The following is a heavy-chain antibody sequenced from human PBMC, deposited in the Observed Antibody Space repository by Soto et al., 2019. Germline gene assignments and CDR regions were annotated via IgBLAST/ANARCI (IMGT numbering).Heavy chain of an antibody. CDR3: ARLEVGLDY. V-gene: IGHV4-61*03. CDR2: IYYTGGT. J-gene: IGHJ4*02. CDR1: GGSVSSGSYY. D-gene: IGHD2-2*01. Sequence: QVQLQESGPGLVKPSETLSLTCSVSGGSVSSGSYYWSWIRQSPEKGLEWIGYIYYTGGTKYNPSLTSRVTISADTSRNPFSPKLTSVTAADTAVYYCARLEVGLDYWGQGVLVTVSS.